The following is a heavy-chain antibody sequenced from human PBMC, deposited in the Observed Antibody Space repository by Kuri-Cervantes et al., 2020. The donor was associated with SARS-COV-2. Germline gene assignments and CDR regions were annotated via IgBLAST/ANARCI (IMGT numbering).Heavy chain of an antibody. Sequence: GESLKISCAASGFTFDDYGMSWVRQAPGKGLEWVSVIYSGGSTYYADSVKGRFTISRDNSKNTLYLQMNSLRAEDTAVYYCARETPWFGETLGPGWYFDLWGRGTLVTVSS. CDR2: IYSGGST. CDR1: GFTFDDYG. CDR3: ARETPWFGETLGPGWYFDL. D-gene: IGHD3-10*01. J-gene: IGHJ2*01. V-gene: IGHV3-53*01.